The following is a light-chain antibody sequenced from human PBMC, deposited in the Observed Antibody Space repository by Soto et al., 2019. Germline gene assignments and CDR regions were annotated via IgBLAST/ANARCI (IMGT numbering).Light chain of an antibody. CDR2: DVS. Sequence: QSALTQPRSASGSPGQSITISCTGTSSDVGGYNYVSWYQQHPAKAPKLIIFDVSKRPSGVPNRFSGSKSGNPASLTISGLRAEDEADYYCCSYVGRNTYVFGTGTKSPS. J-gene: IGLJ1*01. V-gene: IGLV2-11*01. CDR3: CSYVGRNTYV. CDR1: SSDVGGYNY.